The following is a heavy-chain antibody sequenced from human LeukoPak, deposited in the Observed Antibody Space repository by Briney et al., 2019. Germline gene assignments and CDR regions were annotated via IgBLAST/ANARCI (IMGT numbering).Heavy chain of an antibody. V-gene: IGHV3-7*01. J-gene: IGHJ4*02. CDR2: IKQDGSEK. CDR1: GFTFSSYW. D-gene: IGHD3-10*01. Sequence: GGSLRLSCEASGFTFSSYWMSWVRQAPGKGLEWVGNIKQDGSEKYYVESVKGGFTISRDKAKNSLYLQMNRLRAEDTAVYYCARDSLWFGELNNYWGQGTLVTVSS. CDR3: ARDSLWFGELNNY.